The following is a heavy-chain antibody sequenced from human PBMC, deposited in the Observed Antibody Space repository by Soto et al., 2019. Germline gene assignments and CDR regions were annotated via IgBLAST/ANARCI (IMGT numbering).Heavy chain of an antibody. CDR2: IYWDDDA. CDR1: GFSLSTTAEG. CDR3: ARGSSSSTDCYPNPYLDY. V-gene: IGHV2-5*02. J-gene: IGHJ4*02. D-gene: IGHD2-2*01. Sequence: QITLKESGPTLVKPTQTLTLTCTFSGFSLSTTAEGVGWIRQPPGKALEWLALIYWDDDARYSPSLKSRLTLTKDTSKIQVVPTMTNVDPVDTATYYCARGSSSSTDCYPNPYLDYWGQGILVTVSS.